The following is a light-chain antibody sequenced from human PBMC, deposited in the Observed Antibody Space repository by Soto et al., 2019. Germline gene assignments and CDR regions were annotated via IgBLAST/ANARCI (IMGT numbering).Light chain of an antibody. CDR1: QSVSSSY. CDR3: QQYGSSRT. Sequence: EIVLTQSPGTLSLSPGERATLSCRASQSVSSSYLAWYQQKPGQAPRLLIYNASRRATGIPDRFSGSGSGNDFTLTISRLEPEDFAVYYCQQYGSSRTFGQGTRVEIK. V-gene: IGKV3-20*01. CDR2: NAS. J-gene: IGKJ1*01.